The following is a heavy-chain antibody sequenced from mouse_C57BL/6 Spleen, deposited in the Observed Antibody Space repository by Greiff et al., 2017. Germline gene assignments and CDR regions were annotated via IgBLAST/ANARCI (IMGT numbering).Heavy chain of an antibody. CDR2: IDPSDSYT. CDR3: ARRAHSSGYWFAY. CDR1: GYTFTSYW. J-gene: IGHJ3*01. V-gene: IGHV1-69*01. Sequence: VQLQQPGAELVMPGASVKLSCKASGYTFTSYWMHWVKQRPGQGLEWIGEIDPSDSYTNYNQKFKGKSTLTVDKSSSTAYRQLSSLTSEDSAVYYGARRAHSSGYWFAYWGQGTLVTVSA. D-gene: IGHD3-2*02.